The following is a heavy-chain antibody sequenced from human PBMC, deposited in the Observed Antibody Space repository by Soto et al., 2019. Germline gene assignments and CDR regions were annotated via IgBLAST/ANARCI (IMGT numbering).Heavy chain of an antibody. J-gene: IGHJ4*02. CDR2: IIPILGIA. D-gene: IGHD2-21*02. Sequence: QVQLVQSGAAVKKPGSSVKVSCKASGGTFSSYTISWVRQAPGQGLEWMGRIIPILGIANYAQKFQGRVTITADKSTSTAYMELSSLRSEDTAVYYCARGSVVVTAMGLSSFDYWGQGTLVTVSS. CDR3: ARGSVVVTAMGLSSFDY. V-gene: IGHV1-69*02. CDR1: GGTFSSYT.